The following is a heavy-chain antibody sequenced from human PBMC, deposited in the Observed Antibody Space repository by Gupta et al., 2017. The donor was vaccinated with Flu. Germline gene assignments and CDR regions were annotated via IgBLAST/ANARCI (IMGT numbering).Heavy chain of an antibody. CDR1: GGSISRHD. D-gene: IGHD3-3*01. J-gene: IGHJ4*02. CDR3: ARCIGYYDFWSGFDY. V-gene: IGHV4-59*08. Sequence: QVQLQESGPGLVRPSETLSLTCTVSGGSISRHDWNWIRQPPGKELEWIGYIYYGGSTNHNPSLKNRVTISVDTSKNQFSLELSSVTAADTAVYYCARCIGYYDFWSGFDYWGQGAPVTVYS. CDR2: IYYGGST.